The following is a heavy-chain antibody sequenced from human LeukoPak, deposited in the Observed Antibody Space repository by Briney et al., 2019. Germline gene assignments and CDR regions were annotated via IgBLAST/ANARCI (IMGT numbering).Heavy chain of an antibody. D-gene: IGHD1-26*01. CDR2: IYYSGST. V-gene: IGHV4-39*07. CDR1: GGSISSSSYY. CDR3: ARVGELLSPLFDY. Sequence: PSETLSLTCTVSGGSISSSSYYWGWIRQPPGKGLEWIGSIYYSGSTYYNPSLKSRVTISVDTSKNQFSLKLSSVTAADTAVYYCARVGELLSPLFDYWGQGTLVTVSS. J-gene: IGHJ4*02.